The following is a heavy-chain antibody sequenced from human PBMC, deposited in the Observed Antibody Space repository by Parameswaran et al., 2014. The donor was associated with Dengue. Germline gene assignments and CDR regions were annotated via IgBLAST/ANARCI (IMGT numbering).Heavy chain of an antibody. J-gene: IGHJ3*02. CDR3: ATPEICRSTNCYAGRWAFDI. D-gene: IGHD2-2*01. CDR2: VMPFFETA. Sequence: SWVRQAPGQGLEWMGGVMPFFETANYAQNFQDRLTITADESTSTAFMELSSLTSDDTAVYYCATPEICRSTNCYAGRWAFDIWGQGTMVTVSS. V-gene: IGHV1-69*01.